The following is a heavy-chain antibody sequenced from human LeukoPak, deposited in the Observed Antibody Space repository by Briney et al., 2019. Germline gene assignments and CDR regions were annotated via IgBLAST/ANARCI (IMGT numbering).Heavy chain of an antibody. CDR3: ARHVYSSSWYDAEYFQH. V-gene: IGHV4-39*01. Sequence: SETLSLTCTVSGGSISSSSYYWGWIRQPPGKGLEWIGSIYYSGSTYYNPSLKSRVTISVDTSKNQFSLKLSSVTAADTAVYYCARHVYSSSWYDAEYFQHWGQGTLVTVSS. CDR1: GGSISSSSYY. CDR2: IYYSGST. J-gene: IGHJ1*01. D-gene: IGHD6-13*01.